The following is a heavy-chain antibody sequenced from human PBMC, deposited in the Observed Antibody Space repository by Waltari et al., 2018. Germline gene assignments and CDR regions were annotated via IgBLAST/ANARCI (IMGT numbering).Heavy chain of an antibody. D-gene: IGHD3-9*01. Sequence: EVQLLESGGGLVQPGGSLRLSCAASGFTFSSYAMSWVRQAPGKGLEWVSAISGSGGSTYYADSVKGRFTISRDNSKNTLYLQMNSPRAEDTAVYYCAKDGSLGDWLLPGGYYYYYYMDVWGKGTTVTVSS. CDR3: AKDGSLGDWLLPGGYYYYYYMDV. CDR1: GFTFSSYA. J-gene: IGHJ6*03. CDR2: ISGSGGST. V-gene: IGHV3-23*01.